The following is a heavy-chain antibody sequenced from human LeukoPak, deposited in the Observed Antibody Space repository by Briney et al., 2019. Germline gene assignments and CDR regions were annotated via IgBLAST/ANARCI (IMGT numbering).Heavy chain of an antibody. CDR3: ARVIGPFDDYYYYYMDV. D-gene: IGHD3-9*01. CDR1: GGSISSSDYY. Sequence: SETLSLTCSVSGGSISSSDYYWGWIRQPPGKGLEWIGSIYYSGSTYYNPSLKSRVIISVDTSKNQFSLKLSSVTAADTAVYYCARVIGPFDDYYYYYMDVWGKGTTVTVSS. V-gene: IGHV4-39*07. J-gene: IGHJ6*03. CDR2: IYYSGST.